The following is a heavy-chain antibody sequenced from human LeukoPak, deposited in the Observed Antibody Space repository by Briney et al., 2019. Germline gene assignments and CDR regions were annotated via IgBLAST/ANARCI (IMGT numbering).Heavy chain of an antibody. J-gene: IGHJ3*02. D-gene: IGHD1-26*01. CDR1: GGXISSYY. CDR2: IYYSGST. CDR3: ARDYTGGFDI. V-gene: IGHV4-59*01. Sequence: SETLSLTCTVSGGXISSYYWSWIRQPPGEGLEWIGDIYYSGSTNYNPSLKSRVTISVDTSKNQFSLKLSSVTAADTAVYYCARDYTGGFDIWGQGTMVTVSS.